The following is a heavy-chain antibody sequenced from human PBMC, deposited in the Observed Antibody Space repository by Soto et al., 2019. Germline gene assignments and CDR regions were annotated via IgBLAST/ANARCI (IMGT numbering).Heavy chain of an antibody. D-gene: IGHD3-22*01. V-gene: IGHV5-51*01. CDR2: IYPGDSDT. Sequence: HGESLKISCKGSGYSFTSYWIGWVRQMPGKGLEWMGIIYPGDSDTRYSPSFQGQVTISADKSISTAYLQWSSLKASDTAMYYCASSLSYDSSGYYPRYYYGMDVWGQGTTVTVSS. J-gene: IGHJ6*02. CDR3: ASSLSYDSSGYYPRYYYGMDV. CDR1: GYSFTSYW.